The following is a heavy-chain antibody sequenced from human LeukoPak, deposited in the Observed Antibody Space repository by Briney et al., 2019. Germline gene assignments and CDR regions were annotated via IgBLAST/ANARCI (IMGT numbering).Heavy chain of an antibody. CDR1: GFSLTTRRVG. J-gene: IGHJ4*02. V-gene: IGHV2-5*02. CDR2: INWDDDK. CDR3: AHSRVAVSGKEGIDY. D-gene: IGHD6-19*01. Sequence: SGPTLVKPTQTLTLTCAFSGFSLTTRRVGVGWIRQPPGKALEWLAFINWDDDKRYSPAQKSRLTITKDASNNQVVLSMTNVDPMDTGTYYCAHSRVAVSGKEGIDYWGQGTVVTVSS.